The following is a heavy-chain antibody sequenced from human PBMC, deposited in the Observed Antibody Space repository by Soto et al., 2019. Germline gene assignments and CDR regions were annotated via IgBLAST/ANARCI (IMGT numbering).Heavy chain of an antibody. J-gene: IGHJ6*02. D-gene: IGHD4-4*01. CDR2: ISAYNGNT. V-gene: IGHV1-18*01. Sequence: ASVKVSCKASGYTFTSYGISWVRRAPGQGLEWMGWISAYNGNTNYAQKLQGRVTMTTDTSTSTAYMELRSLRSDDTAVYYCARDKMRVTTSHYYYGMDVWGQGTTVTVSS. CDR3: ARDKMRVTTSHYYYGMDV. CDR1: GYTFTSYG.